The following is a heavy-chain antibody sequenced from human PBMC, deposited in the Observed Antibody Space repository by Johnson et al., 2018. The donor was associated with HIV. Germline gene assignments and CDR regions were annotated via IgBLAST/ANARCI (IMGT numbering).Heavy chain of an antibody. CDR2: IASSGSGI. Sequence: QVHLVESGGGLVKPGGSLRLSCAASGFTFSDYYINWIRQAPGKGLEWVSYIASSGSGIYYADFVKGRFTISRDNSNNTLYLQMNSLRAEDTAVYYCAREGGDGYSPSAFAIWCQGTMVTVSS. CDR1: GFTFSDYY. J-gene: IGHJ3*02. V-gene: IGHV3-11*04. D-gene: IGHD5-24*01. CDR3: AREGGDGYSPSAFAI.